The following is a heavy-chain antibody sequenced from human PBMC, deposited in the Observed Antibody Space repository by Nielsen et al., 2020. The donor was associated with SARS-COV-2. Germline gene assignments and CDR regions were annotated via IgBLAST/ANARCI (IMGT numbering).Heavy chain of an antibody. V-gene: IGHV3-9*01. CDR3: ILGGGNYLDY. D-gene: IGHD5-24*01. J-gene: IGHJ4*02. CDR1: GFTFDDYA. CDR2: ISWNSGSI. Sequence: SLKIPCAAPGFTFDDYAMHGVRQAPGKGLEWVSGISWNSGSIGYADSVKGRFTISRDNDKNSLYLQMNSLRAEDTALYYCILGGGNYLDYWGQGTLVTVSS.